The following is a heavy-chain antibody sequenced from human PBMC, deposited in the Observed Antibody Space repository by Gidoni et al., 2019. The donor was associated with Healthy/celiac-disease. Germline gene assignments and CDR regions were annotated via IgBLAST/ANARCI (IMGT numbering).Heavy chain of an antibody. J-gene: IGHJ4*02. CDR1: GFTFGSYA. CDR2: ISVSGGST. V-gene: IGHV3-23*01. Sequence: EVQLLEYGGGLVQPGGSLRLACAAAGFTFGSYAMSWVRQAPGKGLEWVSAISVSGGSTYYADSVKGRFTISRDNSKNTLYLQMNSLRAEDTAVYYCAKDPPGSYYEPLYSFDYWGQGTLVTVSS. D-gene: IGHD3-22*01. CDR3: AKDPPGSYYEPLYSFDY.